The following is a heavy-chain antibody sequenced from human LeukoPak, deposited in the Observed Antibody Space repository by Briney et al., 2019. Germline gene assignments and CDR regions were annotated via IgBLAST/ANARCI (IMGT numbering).Heavy chain of an antibody. Sequence: GASVKVSCKTSGYTFADYYLHWGRQAPGQGLEWMGSIDPDSGGTNYAQKFQGRVTMTRDTSISTAYMELSRLRSDDTAVYYCAREYYDSSGRKHAFENWGQGTMVTVSS. CDR2: IDPDSGGT. D-gene: IGHD3-22*01. CDR1: GYTFADYY. V-gene: IGHV1-2*02. J-gene: IGHJ3*02. CDR3: AREYYDSSGRKHAFEN.